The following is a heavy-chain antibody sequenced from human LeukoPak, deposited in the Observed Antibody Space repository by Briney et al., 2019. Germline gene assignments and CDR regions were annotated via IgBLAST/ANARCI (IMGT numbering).Heavy chain of an antibody. CDR2: IIPIFGTA. CDR1: GGTFSSYA. D-gene: IGHD5-12*01. J-gene: IGHJ4*02. CDR3: ASLPPYSGYDTAPDYFDY. V-gene: IGHV1-69*01. Sequence: SVKVSCKASGGTFSSYAISWVRQAPGQGLEWMGGIIPIFGTANYAQKFQGRVTITADESTSTAYMELSSLRSEDTAVYYCASLPPYSGYDTAPDYFDYWGQGTLVTVSS.